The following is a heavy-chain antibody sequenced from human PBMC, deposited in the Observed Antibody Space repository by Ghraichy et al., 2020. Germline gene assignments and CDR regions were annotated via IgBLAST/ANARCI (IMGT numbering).Heavy chain of an antibody. Sequence: GGSLRLSCAASGFTFSSYWMHWVRQAPGKGLVWVSRINSDGSSTSYVDSVKGRFTISRDNAKNTLYLQMNSLRAEDTAVYYCASGPLLEWLSISYYYGMDVWGQGTTVTVSS. J-gene: IGHJ6*02. CDR3: ASGPLLEWLSISYYYGMDV. CDR2: INSDGSST. D-gene: IGHD3-3*01. V-gene: IGHV3-74*01. CDR1: GFTFSSYW.